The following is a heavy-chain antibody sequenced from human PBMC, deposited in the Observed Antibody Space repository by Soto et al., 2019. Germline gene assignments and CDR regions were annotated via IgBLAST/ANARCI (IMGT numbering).Heavy chain of an antibody. CDR3: AKVFVFTIREGFDY. CDR2: ITGSGVST. V-gene: IGHV3-23*01. CDR1: GFTFSSYA. D-gene: IGHD3-3*01. J-gene: IGHJ4*02. Sequence: GGSLRLSCAASGFTFSSYAMSWVPQPPGKGLEWVSAITGSGVSTYYADSVKGRFTVSRDNSKNTLYLQMNSLRAEDTAVYYCAKVFVFTIREGFDYWGLGTLVTVSS.